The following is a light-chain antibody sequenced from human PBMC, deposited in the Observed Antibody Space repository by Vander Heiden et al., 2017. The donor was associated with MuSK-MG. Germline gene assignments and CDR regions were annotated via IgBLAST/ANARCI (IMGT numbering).Light chain of an antibody. V-gene: IGKV3-20*01. CDR1: QSVSSSY. J-gene: IGKJ5*01. Sequence: ELVLTQSPGTLSLSPGERVTLSCRASQSVSSSYLAWYQQKPGQAPRLLIYGASSRATGIPDRFSGSGSGTDFTLTISRLEPEDFAVYYCQQYGSSPPNTFGQGTRLEIK. CDR3: QQYGSSPPNT. CDR2: GAS.